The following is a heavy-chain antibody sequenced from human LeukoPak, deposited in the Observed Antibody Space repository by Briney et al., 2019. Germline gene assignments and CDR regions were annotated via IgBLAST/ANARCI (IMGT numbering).Heavy chain of an antibody. CDR1: GFTFSNYA. CDR2: ISGSGGST. V-gene: IGHV3-23*01. J-gene: IGHJ4*02. Sequence: GSLRLSCAASGFTFSNYAMSWVRQAPGKGLEWVSDISGSGGSTYYADSVKGRFTISRDNSKNTLYLQVNSLRAEDTAVYYCAKDPDTAIVGYFDYWGQGTLVTVYS. D-gene: IGHD5-18*01. CDR3: AKDPDTAIVGYFDY.